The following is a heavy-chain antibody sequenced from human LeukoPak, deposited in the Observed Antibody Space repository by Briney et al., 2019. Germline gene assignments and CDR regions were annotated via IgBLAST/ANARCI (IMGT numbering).Heavy chain of an antibody. CDR2: INPNSGGT. V-gene: IGHV1-2*02. CDR1: GYTFIAYY. J-gene: IGHJ4*02. Sequence: ASVTVSCKASGYTFIAYYMHWVRQAPGQGLEWMGWINPNSGGTNYAQKFQGRVTMTRDTSISTAYMELSSLRSDDTAVYYCARGRSCASGCLVGYWGQGTLVTVSS. CDR3: ARGRSCASGCLVGY. D-gene: IGHD6-19*01.